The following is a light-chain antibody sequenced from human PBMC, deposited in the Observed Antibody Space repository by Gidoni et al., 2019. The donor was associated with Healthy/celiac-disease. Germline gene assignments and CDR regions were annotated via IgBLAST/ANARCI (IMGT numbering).Light chain of an antibody. Sequence: EIVMPQSPATLSVSPGERATLSCRASQSVSSNLAWYQQKPGQAPRLLIYGASTRATGIPARFSGSGSGKEFTLTISSLQSEDFAVYYCQQYNNWPMAFGQGTKVEIK. CDR2: GAS. CDR3: QQYNNWPMA. CDR1: QSVSSN. J-gene: IGKJ1*01. V-gene: IGKV3-15*01.